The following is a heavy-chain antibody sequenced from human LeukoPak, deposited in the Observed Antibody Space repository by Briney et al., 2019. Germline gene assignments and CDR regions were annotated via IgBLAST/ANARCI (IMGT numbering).Heavy chain of an antibody. V-gene: IGHV4-59*11. J-gene: IGHJ6*03. CDR1: GGSISSHY. Sequence: SETLSLTCTVSGGSISSHYWSWIRQPPGKGLEWIGYIYYSGSTNYNPSLKSRVTISVDTSKNQFSLKLSSVTAADTAVYYCARGPSYDSWSGYLVYYYYYMDVWGKGTTVTVSS. CDR3: ARGPSYDSWSGYLVYYYYYMDV. D-gene: IGHD3-3*01. CDR2: IYYSGST.